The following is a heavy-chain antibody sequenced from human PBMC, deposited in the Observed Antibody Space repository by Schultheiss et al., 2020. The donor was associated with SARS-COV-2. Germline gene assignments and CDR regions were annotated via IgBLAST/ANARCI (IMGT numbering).Heavy chain of an antibody. CDR2: IYYSGST. CDR1: GGSVSSGSYY. Sequence: SETLSLTCTVSGGSVSSGSYYWSWIRQPPGKGLEWIGYIYYSGSTNYNPSLKSRVTMSVDTSKNQFSLKLSSVTAADTAVYYCAKGSSDYWGQGTLVTVSS. V-gene: IGHV4-61*01. J-gene: IGHJ4*02. D-gene: IGHD6-6*01. CDR3: AKGSSDY.